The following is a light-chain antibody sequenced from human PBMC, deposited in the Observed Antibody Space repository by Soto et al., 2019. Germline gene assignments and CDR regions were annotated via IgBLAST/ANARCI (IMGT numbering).Light chain of an antibody. CDR2: GAS. J-gene: IGKJ2*01. CDR3: QQYYDWYT. V-gene: IGKV3-15*01. CDR1: QSVTTN. Sequence: EVVMTQSPATLSVSPGERVTFSCRASQSVTTNLAWYQHKPGQSPRLLISGASTGASGIPPRFSGSGSGTEFTLTIDRLQSADFAVYFCQQYYDWYTFGQGTKVEIK.